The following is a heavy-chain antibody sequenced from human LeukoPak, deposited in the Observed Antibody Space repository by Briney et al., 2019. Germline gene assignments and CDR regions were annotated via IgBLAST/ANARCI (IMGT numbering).Heavy chain of an antibody. D-gene: IGHD5-12*01. Sequence: GGSLRLSCAASGFTVSSNYMSWVRQAPGKGLEWVSVIYSGGSTYYADSVKGRFTISRDNSKNTLCLQMNSLRAEDTAVYYCASLAVATITGDYWGQGTLVTVSS. CDR2: IYSGGST. V-gene: IGHV3-66*01. J-gene: IGHJ4*02. CDR1: GFTVSSNY. CDR3: ASLAVATITGDY.